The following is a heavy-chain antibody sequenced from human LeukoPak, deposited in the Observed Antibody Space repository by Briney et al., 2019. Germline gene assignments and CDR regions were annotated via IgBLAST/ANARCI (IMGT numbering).Heavy chain of an antibody. CDR2: IYSGGST. CDR3: ARGPLGELEDY. J-gene: IGHJ4*02. V-gene: IGHV3-66*01. CDR1: GFTLSSYA. Sequence: PGGSLRLSCAASGFTLSSYAMSWVRQAPGKGLEWVSVIYSGGSTYYADSVKGRFTISRDNSKNTLYLQMNSLRAEDTAVYFCARGPLGELEDYWGQGTLVTVSS. D-gene: IGHD2-21*01.